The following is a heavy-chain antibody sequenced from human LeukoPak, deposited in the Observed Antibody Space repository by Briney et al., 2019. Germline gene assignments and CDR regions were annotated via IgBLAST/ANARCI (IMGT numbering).Heavy chain of an antibody. V-gene: IGHV4-59*01. CDR2: IFYNGST. J-gene: IGHJ6*03. CDR1: GDSISTYY. Sequence: SETLSLTCSVSGDSISTYYWNWIRQPPGKGPEWIGSIFYNGSTNYNPSLMSRVTISVDRSRIQFSLKLNSVTAADTAVYHCARATPNSYYYFYYMDVWGKGATVTVSS. D-gene: IGHD5-24*01. CDR3: ARATPNSYYYFYYMDV.